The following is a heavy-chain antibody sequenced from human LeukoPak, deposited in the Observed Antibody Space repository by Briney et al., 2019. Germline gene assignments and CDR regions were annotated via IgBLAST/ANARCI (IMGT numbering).Heavy chain of an antibody. D-gene: IGHD3-3*01. V-gene: IGHV3-7*01. Sequence: GGSLRLSCAASGFTFTNYWMSWVRQAPGKGLELVANIKQDRSEKYYVDSVKGRFTISRDNAKNSLYLQMNSLRAEDTAVYYCARLREIPVFGVVTKSTSYFDYWGQGTLVAVSS. CDR3: ARLREIPVFGVVTKSTSYFDY. J-gene: IGHJ4*02. CDR2: IKQDRSEK. CDR1: GFTFTNYW.